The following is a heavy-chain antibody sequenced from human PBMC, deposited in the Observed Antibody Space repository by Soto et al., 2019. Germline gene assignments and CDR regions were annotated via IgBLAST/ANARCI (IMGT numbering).Heavy chain of an antibody. V-gene: IGHV3-53*01. CDR1: GFTVSSNY. D-gene: IGHD1-26*01. CDR2: IYSGGST. J-gene: IGHJ4*02. CDR3: ARGRPNALKWELPDY. Sequence: EVQLVESGGGLIQPGGSLRLSCAASGFTVSSNYMSWVRRAPGKGLEWVSVIYSGGSTYYADSVKGRFTISRDNSKNTLYLQMNSLRAEDTAVYYCARGRPNALKWELPDYWGQGTLVTVSS.